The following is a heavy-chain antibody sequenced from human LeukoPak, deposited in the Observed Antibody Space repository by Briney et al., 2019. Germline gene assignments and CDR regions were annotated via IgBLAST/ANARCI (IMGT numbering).Heavy chain of an antibody. CDR2: IYYSGST. V-gene: IGHV4-59*01. Sequence: SETLSLTCTVSGGSLSSYYWSWIRQPPGKGLQWIGYIYYSGSTNYSPSLKSRVTISVDTSKNQFSLKLSSVTAADTAVYYCARVPGFGEKNAFDIWGQGTMVTVSS. CDR3: ARVPGFGEKNAFDI. J-gene: IGHJ3*02. D-gene: IGHD3-10*01. CDR1: GGSLSSYY.